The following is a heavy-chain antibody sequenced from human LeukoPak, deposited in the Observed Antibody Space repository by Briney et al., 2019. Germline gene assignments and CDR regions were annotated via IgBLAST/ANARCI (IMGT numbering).Heavy chain of an antibody. CDR1: GGSISSYY. CDR2: IYYSGST. Sequence: SETLSLTCTVSGGSISSYYWSWIRQPPGKGLEWIGCIYYSGSTNYNPSLKSRVTISLDTSKNQFSLKLTSVTAADTAVYYCARDHVGYYFDYWGQGTLVTVSS. V-gene: IGHV4-59*01. D-gene: IGHD1-26*01. CDR3: ARDHVGYYFDY. J-gene: IGHJ4*02.